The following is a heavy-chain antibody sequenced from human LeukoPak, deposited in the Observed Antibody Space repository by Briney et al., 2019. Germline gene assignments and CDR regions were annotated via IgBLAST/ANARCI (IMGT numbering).Heavy chain of an antibody. J-gene: IGHJ4*02. V-gene: IGHV3-21*01. Sequence: GGSLRLSCAASGFTFSSYSMNWVRQAPGKGLEWVSSISSSSSYIYYADSVKGRFTISRDNAKNSLYLQMNSPRAEDTAVYYCARSGSSGWYINCWGQGTLVTVSS. CDR3: ARSGSSGWYINC. D-gene: IGHD6-19*01. CDR2: ISSSSSYI. CDR1: GFTFSSYS.